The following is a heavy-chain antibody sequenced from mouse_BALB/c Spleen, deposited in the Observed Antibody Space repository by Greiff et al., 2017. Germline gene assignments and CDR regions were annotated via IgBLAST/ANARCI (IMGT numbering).Heavy chain of an antibody. V-gene: IGHV1-67*01. CDR2: ISTYYGNT. J-gene: IGHJ4*01. Sequence: QVQLQQSGPELVRPGVSVKISCKGSSYTFTDYAMHWVKQSHAKSLEWIGVISTYYGNTNYNQKFKGKATMTVDKSSSTAYMELARLTSEDSAVYYCARGGLRRDYAMDYWGQGTSVTVSS. CDR3: ARGGLRRDYAMDY. D-gene: IGHD2-2*01. CDR1: SYTFTDYA.